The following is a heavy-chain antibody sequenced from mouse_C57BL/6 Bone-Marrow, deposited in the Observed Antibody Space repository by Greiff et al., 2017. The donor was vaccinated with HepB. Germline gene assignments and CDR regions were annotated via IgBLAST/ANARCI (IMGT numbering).Heavy chain of an antibody. J-gene: IGHJ2*01. CDR2: INPNNGGT. CDR1: GYTFTDYN. Sequence: EVQLVESGPELVKPGASVKMSCKASGYTFTDYNMHWVKQSHGKSLEWIGYINPNNGGTSYNQKFKGKATLTVNKSSSTAYMELRSLTSEDSAVYYCARGEITHFDYWGQGTTLTVSS. V-gene: IGHV1-22*01. CDR3: ARGEITHFDY. D-gene: IGHD1-1*01.